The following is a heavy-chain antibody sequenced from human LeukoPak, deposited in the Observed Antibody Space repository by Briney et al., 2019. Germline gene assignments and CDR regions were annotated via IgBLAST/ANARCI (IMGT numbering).Heavy chain of an antibody. D-gene: IGHD3-3*01. J-gene: IGHJ4*02. CDR2: INPNSGGT. CDR1: GGTFSSYA. Sequence: ASVKVSCKASGGTFSSYAISWVRQAPGQGLEWMGWINPNSGGTNYAQKFQGRVTMTRDTSISTAYMELSRLRSDDTAVYYCASFSRFLEWVTIDYWGQGTLVTVSS. V-gene: IGHV1-2*02. CDR3: ASFSRFLEWVTIDY.